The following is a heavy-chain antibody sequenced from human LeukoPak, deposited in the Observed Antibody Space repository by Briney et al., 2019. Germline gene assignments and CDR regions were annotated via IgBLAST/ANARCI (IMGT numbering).Heavy chain of an antibody. CDR1: GFTFSSYR. CDR2: ISSSSSYI. Sequence: PGGSLRLSCAASGFTFSSYRMNWVRQAPGKGLEWVSSISSSSSYIYYAESVKGRFSTSRDNAKNSLYLQMNSLRAEDTAVYYCARVGAAAGGGFDYWGQGTLVTVSS. CDR3: ARVGAAAGGGFDY. V-gene: IGHV3-21*01. D-gene: IGHD6-13*01. J-gene: IGHJ4*02.